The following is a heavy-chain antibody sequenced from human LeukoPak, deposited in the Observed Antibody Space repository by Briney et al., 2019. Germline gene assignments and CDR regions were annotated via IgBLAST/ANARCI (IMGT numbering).Heavy chain of an antibody. Sequence: PSETLSLTCAVYGGSFSGYYWSWIRQPPGKGLEWIGEINHRGSTNYNPSLKSRVTISVDTSKNQFSLKLPSVTAADSAVYYCATSSWLRDANFDYWGQGTLVTVSS. CDR3: ATSSWLRDANFDY. CDR2: INHRGST. J-gene: IGHJ4*02. V-gene: IGHV4-34*01. D-gene: IGHD6-13*01. CDR1: GGSFSGYY.